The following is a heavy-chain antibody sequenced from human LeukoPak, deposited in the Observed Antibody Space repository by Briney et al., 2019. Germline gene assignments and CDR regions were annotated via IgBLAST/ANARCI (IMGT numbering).Heavy chain of an antibody. CDR2: ISGSGGTT. J-gene: IGHJ4*02. CDR3: ARGTRPIDSINWYMDFEN. Sequence: GGSLRLSCAASGFTFSSYAMSWVRQAPGKGLEWVSSISGSGGTTYYADSMKGRFTISRDSSRNTLDLQMNTPRPEDTAVYYCARGTRPIDSINWYMDFENWGQGTLVTVSS. CDR1: GFTFSSYA. V-gene: IGHV3-23*01. D-gene: IGHD6-13*01.